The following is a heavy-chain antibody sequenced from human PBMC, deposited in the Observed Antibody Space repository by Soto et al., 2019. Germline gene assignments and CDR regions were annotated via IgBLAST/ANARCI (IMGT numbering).Heavy chain of an antibody. V-gene: IGHV4-31*03. D-gene: IGHD4-4*01. CDR3: ARGRRFGYSIKYYCGMDV. J-gene: IGHJ6*02. CDR1: GGSISSGGYY. Sequence: QVQLQESGPGLVKPSQTLSLTCTVSGGSISSGGYYWSWIRQHPGKGLEWIGYIYDSGSTYYNPCLKSRVTISLDTSKNQLSLKLSSVTAADKAVYYCARGRRFGYSIKYYCGMDVWGQGTTVTVSS. CDR2: IYDSGST.